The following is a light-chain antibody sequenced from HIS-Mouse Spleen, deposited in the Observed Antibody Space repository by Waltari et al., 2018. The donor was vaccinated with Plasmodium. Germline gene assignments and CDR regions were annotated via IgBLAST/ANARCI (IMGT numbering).Light chain of an antibody. CDR2: KDS. Sequence: SYELTQPSSVSVSPGQTARITCSGDVLAKKYARWFQQKPGKDPVLVIYKDSERPSGIPARFSGSSSGTTVTLTISGAQVEDEADYYCYSAADNNLVFGGGTKLTVL. CDR3: YSAADNNLV. V-gene: IGLV3-27*01. J-gene: IGLJ3*02. CDR1: VLAKKY.